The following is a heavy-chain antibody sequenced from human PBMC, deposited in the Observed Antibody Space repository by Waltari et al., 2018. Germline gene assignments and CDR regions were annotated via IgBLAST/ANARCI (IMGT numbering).Heavy chain of an antibody. CDR2: ISSNGGST. CDR3: ARDLAAAGTDYYYGMDV. CDR1: GFPFSSYA. V-gene: IGHV3-64*07. Sequence: EVQLVESGGGLVQPGGSLRLSCAASGFPFSSYAMHWARQAPGQGLEYVSAISSNGGSTYYADSVKGRFTISRDNSKNTLYLQMGSLRAEDMAVYYCARDLAAAGTDYYYGMDVWGQGTTVTVSS. J-gene: IGHJ6*02. D-gene: IGHD6-13*01.